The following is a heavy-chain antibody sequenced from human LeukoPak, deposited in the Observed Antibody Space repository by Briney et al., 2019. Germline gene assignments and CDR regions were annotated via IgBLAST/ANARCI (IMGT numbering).Heavy chain of an antibody. V-gene: IGHV3-30*02. Sequence: PGGSLRLSCAASGFTFSSYGMHWVRQAPGKGLEWVAFIRYDGSNKYYADSVKGRSTISRDNSKNTLYLQMNSLRAEDTALYYCARAEGSGWYGTKPDYWGQGTLVTVSS. J-gene: IGHJ4*02. D-gene: IGHD6-19*01. CDR2: IRYDGSNK. CDR3: ARAEGSGWYGTKPDY. CDR1: GFTFSSYG.